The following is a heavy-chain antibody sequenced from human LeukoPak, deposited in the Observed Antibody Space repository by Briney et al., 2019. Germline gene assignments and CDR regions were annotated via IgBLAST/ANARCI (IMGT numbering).Heavy chain of an antibody. D-gene: IGHD1-1*01. Sequence: GGSLRLSCAAAGLTFSNYGMHWVRQAPGKGLQWVAYIRYDGRNKYSADSVKGRFTIYRDNSKSTLYLQMNSLRPEDTAVYYCAKGGSNNWSFDNWGQGTLVTVSS. CDR1: GLTFSNYG. J-gene: IGHJ4*02. CDR2: IRYDGRNK. V-gene: IGHV3-30*02. CDR3: AKGGSNNWSFDN.